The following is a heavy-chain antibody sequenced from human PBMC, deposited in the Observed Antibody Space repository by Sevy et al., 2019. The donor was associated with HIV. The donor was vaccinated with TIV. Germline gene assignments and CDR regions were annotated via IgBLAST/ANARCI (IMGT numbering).Heavy chain of an antibody. CDR1: GDSVSSIRTS. Sequence: SQTLSLTCAISGDSVSSIRTSWNWIRQSPSRGLEWLGRTYYRSKWYNDYATSVKSRITINADTSKNQVSLQLNSATPEDTAVYYCAERTNDVFYYGMDVWGQGTTVTVSS. CDR3: AERTNDVFYYGMDV. CDR2: TYYRSKWYN. V-gene: IGHV6-1*01. J-gene: IGHJ6*02.